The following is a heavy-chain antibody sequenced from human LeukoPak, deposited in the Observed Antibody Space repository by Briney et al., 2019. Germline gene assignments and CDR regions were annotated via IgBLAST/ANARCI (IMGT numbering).Heavy chain of an antibody. D-gene: IGHD2-15*01. CDR3: ASGDCSGGSCYSGHNWFDP. CDR2: IIPILGIA. Sequence: SVKVSCKASGGTFSSYAISWVRQAPGQGLEWMGRIIPILGIANYAQKFPGRVTITADKSTSTAYMELSSLRSEDTAVYYCASGDCSGGSCYSGHNWFDPWGQGTLVTVSS. V-gene: IGHV1-69*04. CDR1: GGTFSSYA. J-gene: IGHJ5*02.